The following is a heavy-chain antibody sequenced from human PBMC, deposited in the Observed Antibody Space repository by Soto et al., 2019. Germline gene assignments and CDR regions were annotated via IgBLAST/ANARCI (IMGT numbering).Heavy chain of an antibody. D-gene: IGHD3-10*01. J-gene: IGHJ4*02. CDR1: GFTFSSYG. CDR2: IWYDGSNK. V-gene: IGHV3-33*01. CDR3: ARDSGGWTIFDY. Sequence: PGGSLRLSCAASGFTFSSYGMHWVRQAPGKGLEWVAVIWYDGSNKYYADSVKGRFTISRDNSKNTLYLQMNSLRAEDTAVYYCARDSGGWTIFDYWGQGTLVTVYS.